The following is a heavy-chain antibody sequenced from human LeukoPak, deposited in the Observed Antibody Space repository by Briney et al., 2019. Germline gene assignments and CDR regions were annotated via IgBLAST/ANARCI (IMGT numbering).Heavy chain of an antibody. CDR2: IYYSGST. D-gene: IGHD6-19*01. Sequence: SETRSLTCTVSGSSISSYYWSWIRRPPGKGLEWIGYIYYSGSTNYNPSLKSRVTISVDTSKNQFSLKLSSVTAADTAVYYCARARMGAAVAGTWFDPWGQGTMVTVSS. CDR1: GSSISSYY. CDR3: ARARMGAAVAGTWFDP. J-gene: IGHJ3*01. V-gene: IGHV4-59*01.